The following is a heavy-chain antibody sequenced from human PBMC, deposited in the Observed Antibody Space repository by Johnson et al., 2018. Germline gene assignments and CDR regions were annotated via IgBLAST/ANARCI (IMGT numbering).Heavy chain of an antibody. CDR3: ARGYCTNGVCYTSYYYGMDV. D-gene: IGHD2-8*01. Sequence: QVQLQESGPGLVKPSETLSLTCTVSGGSISSSSYYWGWIRQPPGKGLEWMGIINPSGGRTSYAQKFQGRVTMTRDTSTSTVYMEMSSLRSEDTAVYYCARGYCTNGVCYTSYYYGMDVWGQGTTVTVSS. CDR2: INPSGGRT. J-gene: IGHJ6*02. V-gene: IGHV4-39*07. CDR1: GGSISSSSYY.